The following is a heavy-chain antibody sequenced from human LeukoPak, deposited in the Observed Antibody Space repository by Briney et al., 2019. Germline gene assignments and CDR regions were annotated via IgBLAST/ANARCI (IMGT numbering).Heavy chain of an antibody. D-gene: IGHD3-10*01. CDR2: ISGSGAMT. J-gene: IGHJ4*02. Sequence: GGSLRLSCAASGFTLRNHAMIWVREAPGKGLVWVSSISGSGAMTYYADSVKGRFTVSRDNDMDTLYLQMNRLRADDTAVYYCVKDRVDGSGSQLDSWGQGSLVIVSS. V-gene: IGHV3-23*01. CDR1: GFTLRNHA. CDR3: VKDRVDGSGSQLDS.